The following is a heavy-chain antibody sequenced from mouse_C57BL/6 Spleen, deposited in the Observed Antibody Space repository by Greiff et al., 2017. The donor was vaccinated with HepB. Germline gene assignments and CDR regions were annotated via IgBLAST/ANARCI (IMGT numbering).Heavy chain of an antibody. D-gene: IGHD2-13*01. CDR1: GYTFTSYT. CDR3: ARGGDLDWFAY. J-gene: IGHJ3*01. V-gene: IGHV1-4*01. Sequence: QVQLQQSGAELARPGASVKMSCKASGYTFTSYTMHWVKQRPGQGLEWIGYINPSSGYTKYNQKFKDKATLTADKFSSTAYMQLSSLTSEDSAVYYCARGGDLDWFAYWGQGTLVTVSA. CDR2: INPSSGYT.